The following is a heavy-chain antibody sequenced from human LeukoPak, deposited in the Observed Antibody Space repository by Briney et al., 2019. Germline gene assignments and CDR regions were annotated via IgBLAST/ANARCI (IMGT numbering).Heavy chain of an antibody. J-gene: IGHJ4*02. D-gene: IGHD1-26*01. CDR2: INHSGST. CDR1: GGSFSGYY. CDR3: ARTKPSGDY. V-gene: IGHV4-34*01. Sequence: SETLSLTCAVYGGSFSGYYWSWIRQPPGKGLEWIGEINHSGSTNYNPSLKSRVTTSVDTSKNQFSLKLSSVTAADTAVYYCARTKPSGDYWGQGTLVTVSS.